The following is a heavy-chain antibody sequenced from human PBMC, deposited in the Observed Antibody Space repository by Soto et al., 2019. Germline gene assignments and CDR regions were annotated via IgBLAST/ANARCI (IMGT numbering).Heavy chain of an antibody. CDR2: ISSSSSYI. Sequence: EVQLVESGGGLVKPGGSLRISCAASGFTFSSYSMNWVRQAPGKGLEWVSSISSSSSYIYYADSVKGRFTISRDNAKNSLYLQINSLRAEDAAVYYCASADAFWGQGTLVTVSS. D-gene: IGHD3-16*01. J-gene: IGHJ4*02. CDR3: ASADAF. CDR1: GFTFSSYS. V-gene: IGHV3-21*01.